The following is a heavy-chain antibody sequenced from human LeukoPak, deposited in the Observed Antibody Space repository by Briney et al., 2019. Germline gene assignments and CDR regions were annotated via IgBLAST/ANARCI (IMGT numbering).Heavy chain of an antibody. J-gene: IGHJ4*02. CDR1: GFTFSSYG. CDR2: IWYDGSNK. V-gene: IGHV3-33*01. Sequence: PGGSLRLSCAASGFTFSSYGMHRVRQAPGKGLEWVAVIWYDGSNKYYADSVKGRFTISRDNSKNTLYLQMNSLRAEDTAVYYCARDEYPGIAVAVDYWGQGTLVTVSS. CDR3: ARDEYPGIAVAVDY. D-gene: IGHD6-19*01.